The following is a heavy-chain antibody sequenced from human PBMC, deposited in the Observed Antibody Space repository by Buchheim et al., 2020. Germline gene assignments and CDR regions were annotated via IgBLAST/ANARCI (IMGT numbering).Heavy chain of an antibody. V-gene: IGHV3-43*01. D-gene: IGHD3-22*01. CDR2: ISWDGGST. Sequence: EVQLVESGGVVVQPGGSLRLSCAASGFTFDDYTMHWVRQAPGKGLEWVSLISWDGGSTYYADSVKGRFTISRDNSKNSLYLQMNSLRTEDTALYYCAKETETWYYYDSSAEGWYFDYWGQGTL. J-gene: IGHJ4*02. CDR3: AKETETWYYYDSSAEGWYFDY. CDR1: GFTFDDYT.